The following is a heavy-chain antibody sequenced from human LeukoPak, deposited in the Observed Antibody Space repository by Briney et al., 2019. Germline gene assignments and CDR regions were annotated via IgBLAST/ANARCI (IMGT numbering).Heavy chain of an antibody. D-gene: IGHD3-3*01. CDR2: ISGSGAGT. J-gene: IGHJ6*02. V-gene: IGHV3-23*01. Sequence: PGGSLRLSCAASGFTFSNYAMNWVRQAPGKGLEWVSAISGSGAGTYYADSVKGRFTISRDNAKNSLYLQMNSLRAEDTAVYYCTRVLRFGITIFGVIAAYGMDVWGQGTTVTVSS. CDR3: TRVLRFGITIFGVIAAYGMDV. CDR1: GFTFSNYA.